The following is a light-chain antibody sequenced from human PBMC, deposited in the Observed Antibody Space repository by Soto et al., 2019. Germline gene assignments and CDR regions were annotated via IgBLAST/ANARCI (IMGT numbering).Light chain of an antibody. J-gene: IGKJ1*01. Sequence: EIVLTQSPGTLSLSPGDRATLSCRASESVRSSSLAWYQHKPGQAPRLVISGTSRRATGIPDRFSGSGSGTDFTLTINRLEPEDFAMYYCQQYNNWPVWTFGQGTKVDIK. CDR1: ESVRSSS. V-gene: IGKV3-20*01. CDR2: GTS. CDR3: QQYNNWPVWT.